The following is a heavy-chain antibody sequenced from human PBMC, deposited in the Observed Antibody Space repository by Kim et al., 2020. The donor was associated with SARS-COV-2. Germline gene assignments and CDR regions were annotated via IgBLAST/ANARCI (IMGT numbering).Heavy chain of an antibody. V-gene: IGHV1-3*01. D-gene: IGHD6-13*01. CDR1: GYVFTTYA. J-gene: IGHJ4*02. CDR2: IDADNGNT. CDR3: ARGGISSWPTDY. Sequence: ASVKVSCKASGYVFTTYAIHWVRQAPGQRLEWMGWIDADNGNTKYSQKFQGRVSITRDTSAKTAYMEVSSLRTEDTAGYYCARGGISSWPTDYWGQGTLV.